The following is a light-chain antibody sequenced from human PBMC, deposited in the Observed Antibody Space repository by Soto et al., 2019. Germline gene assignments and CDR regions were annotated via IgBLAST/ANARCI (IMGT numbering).Light chain of an antibody. J-gene: IGKJ2*01. CDR2: GAS. V-gene: IGKV3-15*01. CDR3: QQYNNWPYT. Sequence: EIVMTQSPATLSVSPGERATLSCRASQSVSSNLAWYQQKPGQAPRLLIYGASTSATGIPARFSGSGSGTEFTLTISSLLSEDFAVYYCQQYNNWPYTFGQGTKLEIK. CDR1: QSVSSN.